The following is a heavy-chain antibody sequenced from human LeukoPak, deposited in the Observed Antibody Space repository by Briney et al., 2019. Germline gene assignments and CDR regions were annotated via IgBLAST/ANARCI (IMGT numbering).Heavy chain of an antibody. V-gene: IGHV4-39*07. Sequence: SETLSLTCTVSGDSISSGTNFWGWIRQSPGKGLEWIGNIHYSGSTYYNPSLKSRVTISVDTSKNQFSLKLSSVTAADTAVYYCARSYIVAAWGQGTLVTVSS. CDR2: IHYSGST. J-gene: IGHJ4*02. CDR1: GDSISSGTNF. D-gene: IGHD5-12*01. CDR3: ARSYIVAA.